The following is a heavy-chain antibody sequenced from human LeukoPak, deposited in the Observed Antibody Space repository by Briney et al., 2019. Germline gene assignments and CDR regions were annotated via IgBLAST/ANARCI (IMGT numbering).Heavy chain of an antibody. D-gene: IGHD3-22*01. Sequence: GRSLRLSCAASGFTFSSYAMSWVRQAPGKGLEWVSAISGSGGSTYYADSVKGRFTISRDNSKNTLYLQMNSLRAEDTAVYYCVNQGDDSSGYYSSPPHFDYWGQGTPVTVSS. V-gene: IGHV3-23*01. CDR3: VNQGDDSSGYYSSPPHFDY. CDR2: ISGSGGST. CDR1: GFTFSSYA. J-gene: IGHJ4*02.